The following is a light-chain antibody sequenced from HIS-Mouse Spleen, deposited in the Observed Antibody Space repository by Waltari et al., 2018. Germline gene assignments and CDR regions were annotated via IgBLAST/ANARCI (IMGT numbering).Light chain of an antibody. CDR2: EVR. J-gene: IGLJ3*02. CDR3: SSYAGSNNLV. V-gene: IGLV2-8*01. CDR1: SRDVGGVNY. Sequence: QSALTQPPSASGSPGQSVTISCTGTSRDVGGVNYVSWYQQPPGKAPQLMIYEVRQRPSGFPDRFSGCKSGNTASLTVSGLQAEDEADYYCSSYAGSNNLVFGGGTKLTVL.